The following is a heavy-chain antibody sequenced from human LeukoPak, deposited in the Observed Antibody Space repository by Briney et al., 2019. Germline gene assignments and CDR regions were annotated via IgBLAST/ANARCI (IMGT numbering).Heavy chain of an antibody. CDR3: ARARDFWSGYFDY. CDR1: GGSFSGYY. Sequence: WETLSLTCAVYGGSFSGYYWSWIRQPPGKGLEWIGEINHSGSTNYNPSLKSRVTISVDTSKNQFSLKLSSVTAADTAVYYCARARDFWSGYFDYWGQGTLVTVSS. D-gene: IGHD3-3*01. J-gene: IGHJ4*02. CDR2: INHSGST. V-gene: IGHV4-34*01.